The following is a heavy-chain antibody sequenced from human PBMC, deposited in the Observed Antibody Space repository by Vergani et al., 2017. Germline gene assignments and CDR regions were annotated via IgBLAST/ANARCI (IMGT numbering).Heavy chain of an antibody. CDR3: ARGGFVDRTGGMDV. CDR2: IYYSGST. V-gene: IGHV4-59*01. CDR1: GGSISSYY. J-gene: IGHJ6*02. D-gene: IGHD3/OR15-3a*01. Sequence: QVQLQESGPGLVKPSQTLSLTCTVSGGSISSYYWSWIRQPPGKGLEWIGYIYYSGSTNYNPSLKSRVTISVDTSKNQFSLKLSSVTAADTAVYYCARGGFVDRTGGMDVWGQGTTVTVSS.